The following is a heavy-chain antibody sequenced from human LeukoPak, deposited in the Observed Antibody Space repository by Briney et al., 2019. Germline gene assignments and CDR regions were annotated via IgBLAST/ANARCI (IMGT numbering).Heavy chain of an antibody. Sequence: PGGSLRLSCAASGFTFNNYAMSWVRQAPGKGLEWVSAIVGHGGSAHHADSVEGRFTISRDNSKNTVSLQMNSLRADDTAVYYCAKAGARGNVNWFDSWGQGTLVTVSS. CDR1: GFTFNNYA. CDR2: IVGHGGSA. V-gene: IGHV3-23*01. D-gene: IGHD1-1*01. J-gene: IGHJ5*01. CDR3: AKAGARGNVNWFDS.